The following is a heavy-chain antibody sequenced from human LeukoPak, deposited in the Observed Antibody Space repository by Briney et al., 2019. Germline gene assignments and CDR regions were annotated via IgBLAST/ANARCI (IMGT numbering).Heavy chain of an antibody. Sequence: GGSLRLSCAASGFTFSSYGMHWVRQAPGKGLEWVAVIWYDGSNKYYADSVKGRFTISRDNSKNTLYLQMNSRRAEDTAVYYCARGKQYSDFWVVYYTFDYWGQETLVTVPS. D-gene: IGHD3-3*01. CDR1: GFTFSSYG. J-gene: IGHJ4*02. V-gene: IGHV3-33*01. CDR3: ARGKQYSDFWVVYYTFDY. CDR2: IWYDGSNK.